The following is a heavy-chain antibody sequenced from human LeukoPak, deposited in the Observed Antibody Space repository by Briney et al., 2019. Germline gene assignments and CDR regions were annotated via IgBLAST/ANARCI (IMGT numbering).Heavy chain of an antibody. V-gene: IGHV3-23*01. CDR3: AKDLAGTSPSNVDC. J-gene: IGHJ4*02. CDR2: ISGSGGST. CDR1: GFTFSSYA. D-gene: IGHD6-19*01. Sequence: GGSLRLSCAASGFTFSSYAMSWVRQAPGKGLEWVSAISGSGGSTFYADSVKGQFTISRDNSKNTLYLQMNSLRAEDTAVYYCAKDLAGTSPSNVDCWGQGTLVTVSS.